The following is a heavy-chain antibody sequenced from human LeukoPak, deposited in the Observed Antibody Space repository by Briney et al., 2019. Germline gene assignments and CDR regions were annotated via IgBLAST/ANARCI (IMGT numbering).Heavy chain of an antibody. D-gene: IGHD1-1*01. V-gene: IGHV3-21*01. J-gene: IGHJ4*02. CDR2: ISSNSAYL. CDR3: ARGQTGTMNY. CDR1: GFTFRSYT. Sequence: GSLRLSCXASGFTFRSYTMNWVRQATGRGLEWVSSISSNSAYLYYADSLRGRFTISRDNAKNSLSLQMNSLRAEDTAVYYCARGQTGTMNYWGQGTLVTVSS.